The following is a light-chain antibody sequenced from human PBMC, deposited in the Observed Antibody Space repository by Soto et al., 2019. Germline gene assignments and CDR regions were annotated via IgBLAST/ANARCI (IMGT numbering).Light chain of an antibody. Sequence: EIVLTQSPATLSLSPGERATLSCRASQSVTNYLAWYQQKPGQAPRLLIYDASNRATGIPARFSGSGSGTDVTLTISSLEPEDFAVYYCQQRSGWPPITFGQGTRLEIK. CDR2: DAS. V-gene: IGKV3-11*01. J-gene: IGKJ5*01. CDR3: QQRSGWPPIT. CDR1: QSVTNY.